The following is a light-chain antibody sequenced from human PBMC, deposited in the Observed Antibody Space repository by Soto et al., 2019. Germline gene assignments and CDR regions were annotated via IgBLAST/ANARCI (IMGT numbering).Light chain of an antibody. V-gene: IGKV1-12*01. CDR2: AAS. CDR1: QGISGW. Sequence: DIQMTQSPSPVSASVGDRVTITCRASQGISGWLAWYQQKPGKAPKLLIYAASTLQSGVPSRFSGGRSGTDFTLTINSLQPEDFATYYCQQATISQLTFGGGTKVEIK. CDR3: QQATISQLT. J-gene: IGKJ4*01.